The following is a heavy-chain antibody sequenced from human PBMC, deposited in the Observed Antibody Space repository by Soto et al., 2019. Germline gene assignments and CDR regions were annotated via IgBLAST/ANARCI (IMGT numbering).Heavy chain of an antibody. V-gene: IGHV5-51*01. CDR1: GYSFTHYW. J-gene: IGHJ4*02. D-gene: IGHD6-19*01. CDR2: IYPGDSDT. Sequence: GESLKISCKGFGYSFTHYWIAWVRQMPGKGLEWMGIIYPGDSDTKYSPSFQGQVTISVDKSINTAYLQWSSLKVSDTAMYYCARQEWSSSAWINCFDHWGQGTMVTVSS. CDR3: ARQEWSSSAWINCFDH.